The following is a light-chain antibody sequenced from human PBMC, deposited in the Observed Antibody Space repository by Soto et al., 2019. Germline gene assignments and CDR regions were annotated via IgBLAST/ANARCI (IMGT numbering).Light chain of an antibody. CDR2: GAS. Sequence: EIVMTQSPATLSVSPGERATLSCRASQSVSSNLAWYQQKPGQAPRLLIYGASTRATGIPARFSGSGSGTEFARTISSLQSEDFAVYYCQQYNTWPPCTFGQGTKLEIK. J-gene: IGKJ2*02. CDR3: QQYNTWPPCT. V-gene: IGKV3-15*01. CDR1: QSVSSN.